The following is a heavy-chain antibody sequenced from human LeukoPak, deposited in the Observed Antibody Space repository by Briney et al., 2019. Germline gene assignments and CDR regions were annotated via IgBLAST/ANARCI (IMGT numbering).Heavy chain of an antibody. CDR1: GFTFSSYA. Sequence: AGSLRLSCAASGFTFSSYAMSWVRQAPGKGLEWVSAISGSGGSTYYADSVKGRFTISRDNSKNTLYLQMNSLGAEATAVYYCAKARGYSYGYFGWYFQHWGQGTLVTVSS. J-gene: IGHJ1*01. V-gene: IGHV3-23*01. CDR2: ISGSGGST. CDR3: AKARGYSYGYFGWYFQH. D-gene: IGHD5-18*01.